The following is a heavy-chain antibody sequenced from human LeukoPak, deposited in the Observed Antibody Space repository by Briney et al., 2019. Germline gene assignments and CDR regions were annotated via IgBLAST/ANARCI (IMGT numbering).Heavy chain of an antibody. J-gene: IGHJ2*01. CDR2: MNSNSGAT. D-gene: IGHD6-6*01. CDR1: GYTFNDYY. V-gene: IGHV1-2*02. CDR3: AGPLKSIAARYFDL. Sequence: ASVRVSCKASGYTFNDYYIHWVRQAPGQGLEWMGWMNSNSGATNYAQNFQGRVTMTRDTSISTAYMELSGLTSDDTAVYYCAGPLKSIAARYFDLWGRGTLVTVSS.